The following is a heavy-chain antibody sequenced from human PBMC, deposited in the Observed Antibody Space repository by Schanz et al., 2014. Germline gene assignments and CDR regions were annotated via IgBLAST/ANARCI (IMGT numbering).Heavy chain of an antibody. J-gene: IGHJ4*02. V-gene: IGHV1-46*01. CDR3: VKEGTVVSGSPRDY. CDR2: INPSGGST. Sequence: QVQLVQSGAEVKKPGASVKVSCKAFGYSFTSYYIHWVRQAPGQGLEWMATINPSGGSTSFAQKFQGRVTMTRATSTSTVNMELTRLTFDDTAVYYCVKEGTVVSGSPRDYWGQGALVTVSS. CDR1: GYSFTSYY. D-gene: IGHD3-10*01.